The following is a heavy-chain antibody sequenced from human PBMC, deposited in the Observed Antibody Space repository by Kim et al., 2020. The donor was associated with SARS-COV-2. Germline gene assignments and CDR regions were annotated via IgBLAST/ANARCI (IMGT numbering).Heavy chain of an antibody. V-gene: IGHV4-31*02. CDR3: ARAPIWFGELGWFDS. J-gene: IGHJ5*01. D-gene: IGHD3-10*01. Sequence: NPALKSRVTILLDTSKNPFSLNLTSATAADTAVYYCARAPIWFGELGWFDSWGQGTLVTVSS.